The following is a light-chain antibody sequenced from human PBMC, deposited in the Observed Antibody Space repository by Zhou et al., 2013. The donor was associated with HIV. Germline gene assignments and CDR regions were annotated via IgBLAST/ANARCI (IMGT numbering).Light chain of an antibody. CDR2: GAS. J-gene: IGKJ1*01. V-gene: IGKV3-15*01. CDR1: QSVSRN. Sequence: EIVMTQSPATLSVSPGERATLSCRASQSVSRNLAWYQQRPGQAPRLLIYGASTRATGIPARFSGSGSGTDFTLTISSLEPEDFAVYYCQQRSNWPPWTFGQGTKVEIK. CDR3: QQRSNWPPWT.